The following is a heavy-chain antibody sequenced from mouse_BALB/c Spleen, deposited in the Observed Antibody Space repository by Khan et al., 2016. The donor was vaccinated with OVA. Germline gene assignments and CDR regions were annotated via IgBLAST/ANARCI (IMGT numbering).Heavy chain of an antibody. Sequence: EVELVESGGGLVQPGGSRKLSCAASGFTFSAYGMAWVRQAPGKGPEWVAFISSLAYSIYYADTVTGRFTISREDAKNTRYLEMSSLRSEDTALYYCARSWAMDYWGQGTSVTVSS. CDR1: GFTFSAYG. CDR3: ARSWAMDY. CDR2: ISSLAYSI. V-gene: IGHV5-15*02. J-gene: IGHJ4*01.